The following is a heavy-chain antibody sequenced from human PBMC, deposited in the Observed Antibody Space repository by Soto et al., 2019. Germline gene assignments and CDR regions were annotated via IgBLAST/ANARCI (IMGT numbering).Heavy chain of an antibody. V-gene: IGHV4-59*12. CDR1: GRSISSYY. D-gene: IGHD5-12*01. Sequence: SETLSLTCTVSGRSISSYYWSWIRQPPGKGLEWIGYIYYSGSTYYNPSLKSRVTISVDTSKNQFSLKLSSVTAADTAVYYCAPFLGAYVSYWGQVILVT. CDR3: APFLGAYVSY. J-gene: IGHJ4*02. CDR2: IYYSGST.